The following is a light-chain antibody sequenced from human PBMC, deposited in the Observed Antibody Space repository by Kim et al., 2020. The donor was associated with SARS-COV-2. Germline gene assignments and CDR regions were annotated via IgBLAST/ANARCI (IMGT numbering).Light chain of an antibody. J-gene: IGKJ2*02. V-gene: IGKV3-15*01. CDR1: QSVSSN. Sequence: VSPGERATLPCRASQSVSSNLAWYQQKPGQAPRLLIYGASTRATGIPASFSGSGSGTEFTLTISSLQSEDFAVYYCQQYNNWPPCTFGQGTKLEI. CDR2: GAS. CDR3: QQYNNWPPCT.